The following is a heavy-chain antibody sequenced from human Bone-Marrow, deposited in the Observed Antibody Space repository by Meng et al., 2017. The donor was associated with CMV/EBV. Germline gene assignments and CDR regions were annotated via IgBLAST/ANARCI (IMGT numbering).Heavy chain of an antibody. CDR3: ARVYDFWSGYLDY. CDR2: INHSGST. V-gene: IGHV4-34*01. J-gene: IGHJ4*02. D-gene: IGHD3-3*01. CDR1: DGSFNAYY. Sequence: SETLSLTCTVYDGSFNAYYYNWFRQAPGKGLEWIGEINHSGSTNYNPSLKSRVTISVDKSKNQFSLRLSSVTAADTAVYYCARVYDFWSGYLDYWGQGTLVTVSS.